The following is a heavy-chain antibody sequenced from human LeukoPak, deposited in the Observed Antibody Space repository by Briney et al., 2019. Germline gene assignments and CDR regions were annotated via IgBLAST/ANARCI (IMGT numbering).Heavy chain of an antibody. D-gene: IGHD3-22*01. Sequence: TGGSLRLSCAASGFTFDDYGMSWVRQAPGKGLEWVSGINWNGGSTGYADSVKGRFTISRDNAKNSLYLQMNSLRAEDTAVYYCVRGPNHYDSGFGDYWGQGTLVTVSS. V-gene: IGHV3-20*04. CDR2: INWNGGST. CDR3: VRGPNHYDSGFGDY. CDR1: GFTFDDYG. J-gene: IGHJ4*02.